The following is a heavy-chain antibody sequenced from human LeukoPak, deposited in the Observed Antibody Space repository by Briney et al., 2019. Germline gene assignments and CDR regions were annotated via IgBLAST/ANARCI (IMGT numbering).Heavy chain of an antibody. J-gene: IGHJ4*02. CDR3: ARVNGPRGVIISGYLDY. V-gene: IGHV1-8*01. Sequence: ASMKVSCKASGYTFTSLDINWVRQATGQGLEWLGWVNTKSGNTGSAQNFQGRVTFTRDTSINTAYMELSSLRSEDTAIYYCARVNGPRGVIISGYLDYWGQGTLVTVSS. D-gene: IGHD3-10*01. CDR2: VNTKSGNT. CDR1: GYTFTSLD.